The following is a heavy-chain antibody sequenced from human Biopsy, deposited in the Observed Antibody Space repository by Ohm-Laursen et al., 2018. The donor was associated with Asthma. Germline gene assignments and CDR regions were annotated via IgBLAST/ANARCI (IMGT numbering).Heavy chain of an antibody. V-gene: IGHV3-7*01. Sequence: SLRLSCTASGFTFGDYWMSWVRQVPGKGLEWVANIKRDGSEKNHVDSLKGRFTISRDNAKNSLYLQMNSLRAEDTAVYYCARTFHFWSPYHAEHCQLWGQGTLVTVSS. CDR2: IKRDGSEK. D-gene: IGHD3-3*02. J-gene: IGHJ1*01. CDR3: ARTFHFWSPYHAEHCQL. CDR1: GFTFGDYW.